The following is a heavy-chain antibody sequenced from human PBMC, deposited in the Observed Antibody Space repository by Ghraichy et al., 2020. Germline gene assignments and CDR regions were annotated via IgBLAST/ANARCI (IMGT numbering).Heavy chain of an antibody. D-gene: IGHD1-26*01. J-gene: IGHJ4*02. CDR1: GFTFSSYA. Sequence: GESLNISCAASGFTFSSYAMSWVRQAPGKGLEWVSAISGSGGSTYYADSVKGRFTISRDNSKNTLYLQMNSLRAEDTAVYYCAKDLVGATGYWGQGTLVTVSS. V-gene: IGHV3-23*01. CDR2: ISGSGGST. CDR3: AKDLVGATGY.